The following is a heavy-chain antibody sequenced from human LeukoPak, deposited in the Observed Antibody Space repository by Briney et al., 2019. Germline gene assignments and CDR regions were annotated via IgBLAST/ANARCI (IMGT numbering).Heavy chain of an antibody. J-gene: IGHJ4*02. D-gene: IGHD1-14*01. CDR1: GVPIASHSW. V-gene: IGHV4/OR15-8*01. CDR3: AYNRDFALDN. CDR2: IYHSGGA. Sequence: ASETLSLTCAVSGVPIASHSWWSWVRQPPGKELEWIGEIYHSGGANYKPSLKSRVTMSVDTSNNHFSLKLTSVTAADTAVYFCAYNRDFALDNWGQGTLVTVSS.